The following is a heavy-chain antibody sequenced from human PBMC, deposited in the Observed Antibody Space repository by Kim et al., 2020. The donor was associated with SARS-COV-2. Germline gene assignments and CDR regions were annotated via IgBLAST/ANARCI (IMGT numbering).Heavy chain of an antibody. J-gene: IGHJ6*02. CDR2: ISSSSSTI. D-gene: IGHD3-9*01. CDR3: ARELHDILTGPTAYGMDV. Sequence: GGSLRLSCAASGFTFSSYSMNWVRQAPGKGLEWVSYISSSSSTIYYADSVKGRFTISRDNAKNSLYLQMNSLRDEDTAVYYCARELHDILTGPTAYGMDVWCQGTTVTVSS. CDR1: GFTFSSYS. V-gene: IGHV3-48*02.